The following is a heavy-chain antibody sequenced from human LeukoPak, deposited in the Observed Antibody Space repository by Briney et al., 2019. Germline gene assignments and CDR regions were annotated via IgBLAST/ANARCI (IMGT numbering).Heavy chain of an antibody. J-gene: IGHJ4*02. D-gene: IGHD5-18*01. CDR1: GGFISSFY. CDR3: ARGTVDTVIDN. CDR2: IYYSGTT. V-gene: IGHV4-59*08. Sequence: SETLSLTCTVSGGFISSFYCSWIRQPPGKGLEWIGYIYYSGTTNYNPSLKSRVTISSDTSKNQFSLRLSSVTAVDTAVYYCARGTVDTVIDNWGQGTLVTVSS.